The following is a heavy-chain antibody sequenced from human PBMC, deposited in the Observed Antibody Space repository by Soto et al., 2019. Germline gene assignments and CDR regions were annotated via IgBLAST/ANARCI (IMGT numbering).Heavy chain of an antibody. CDR3: ATVTFGGNWFDP. CDR2: ISAYNGNT. V-gene: IGHV1-18*01. J-gene: IGHJ5*02. Sequence: QVQLVQSGAEVKKPGASVKVSCKASGYTFTSYGISWVRQAPGQGLEWMGWISAYNGNTNYAQKLQGRVTMTTDTSTSRADVELRSLRSDDTAVYYCATVTFGGNWFDPWGQGTLVTVSS. CDR1: GYTFTSYG. D-gene: IGHD3-16*01.